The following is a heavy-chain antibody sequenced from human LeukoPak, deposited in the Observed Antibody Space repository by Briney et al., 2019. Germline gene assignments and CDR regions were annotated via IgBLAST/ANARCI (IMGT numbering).Heavy chain of an antibody. Sequence: SETLSLTCTVSGGSISSYYWSWIRQPPGKGLEWIGYIYHSGSTNYNPSLKSRVTISVDTSKNQFSLKLSSVTAADTAVYYCALTTRGRFDPWGQGTLVTVSS. J-gene: IGHJ5*02. V-gene: IGHV4-59*08. D-gene: IGHD4-11*01. CDR1: GGSISSYY. CDR3: ALTTRGRFDP. CDR2: IYHSGST.